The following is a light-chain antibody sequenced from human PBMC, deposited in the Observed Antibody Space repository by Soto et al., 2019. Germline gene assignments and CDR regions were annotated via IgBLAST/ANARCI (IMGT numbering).Light chain of an antibody. J-gene: IGKJ4*01. CDR2: HAS. V-gene: IGKV3-15*01. Sequence: EIVMTQSPATLSVSPGERATLSCRASQSVSNNLAWYQQKPGQAPRLLIYHASTRATGIPARFSGSGSGTEFTLTNTSLQSEDFAVYYCQQYKKWPLTFGGGTKVEIK. CDR3: QQYKKWPLT. CDR1: QSVSNN.